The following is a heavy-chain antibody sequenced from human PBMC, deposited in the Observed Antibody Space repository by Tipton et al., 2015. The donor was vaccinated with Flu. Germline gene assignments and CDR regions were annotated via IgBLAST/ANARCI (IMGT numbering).Heavy chain of an antibody. Sequence: TLSLTCAVSGYSISSGYYWGWIRQPPGKGLEWIGNIYHSGSTHYNPSLKSRVTISVDTSKNQFSLRLSSVTAADTAVYYCARQRYCSSTSCSLFDYWGQGTLVTVSS. V-gene: IGHV4-38-2*01. CDR3: ARQRYCSSTSCSLFDY. CDR2: IYHSGST. J-gene: IGHJ4*02. D-gene: IGHD2-2*01. CDR1: GYSISSGYY.